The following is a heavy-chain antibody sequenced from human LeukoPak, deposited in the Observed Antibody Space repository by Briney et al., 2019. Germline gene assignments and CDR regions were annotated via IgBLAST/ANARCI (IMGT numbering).Heavy chain of an antibody. Sequence: GGSLRLSCAASGFTFSSYGMHWVRQAPGKGLEWVAVISYDGSNKFYADSVKGRFTISRDNSKNTLYLQMNSLRAEDTAVYYCAKVFGEYDYWGQGTLVTVSS. V-gene: IGHV3-30*18. D-gene: IGHD3-10*02. CDR3: AKVFGEYDY. CDR2: ISYDGSNK. CDR1: GFTFSSYG. J-gene: IGHJ4*02.